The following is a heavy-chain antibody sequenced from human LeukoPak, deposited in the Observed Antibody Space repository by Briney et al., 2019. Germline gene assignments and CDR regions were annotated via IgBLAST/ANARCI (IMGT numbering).Heavy chain of an antibody. J-gene: IGHJ4*02. CDR3: ARDRGGSFDY. Sequence: GGSLRLSCAASGFTFNSYSMNWVRQAPGKGLEWVSSISTSSSYIYYADSVKGRFTIPRDNAKNALYLQKNSLRAEDTAVYYCARDRGGSFDYWGQGTLVTVSS. CDR1: GFTFNSYS. CDR2: ISTSSSYI. V-gene: IGHV3-21*01. D-gene: IGHD1-26*01.